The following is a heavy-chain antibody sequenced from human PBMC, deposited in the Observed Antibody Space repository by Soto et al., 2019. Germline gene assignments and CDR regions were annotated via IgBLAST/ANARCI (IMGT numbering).Heavy chain of an antibody. Sequence: ASVKVSCKASGYTFTGYYMHWVRQAPGQGLEWMGWINPNSGGTNYAQKFQGWVTMTRDTSISTAYMELSRLRSDDTAVYYCARDKGGLDYYYGMDVWGQGTTVTVS. V-gene: IGHV1-2*04. D-gene: IGHD3-9*01. J-gene: IGHJ6*02. CDR3: ARDKGGLDYYYGMDV. CDR1: GYTFTGYY. CDR2: INPNSGGT.